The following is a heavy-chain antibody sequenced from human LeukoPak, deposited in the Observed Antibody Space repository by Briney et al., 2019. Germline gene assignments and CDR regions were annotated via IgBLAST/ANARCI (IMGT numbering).Heavy chain of an antibody. D-gene: IGHD2/OR15-2a*01. CDR3: ARSSNRASDL. CDR1: GFTFSSYG. Sequence: GGSLRLSCAASGFTFSSYGMHWVRQAPGKGLEWVAVISYDGSNKYYADSVKGRFTISRDNSKNTLYLQMNSLRAEDTALYYCARSSNRASDLWGQGTLVTVSS. J-gene: IGHJ4*02. V-gene: IGHV3-33*05. CDR2: ISYDGSNK.